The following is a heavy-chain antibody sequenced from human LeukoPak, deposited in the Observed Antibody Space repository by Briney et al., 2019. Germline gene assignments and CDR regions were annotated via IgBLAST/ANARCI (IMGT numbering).Heavy chain of an antibody. CDR2: INPSIDSI. J-gene: IGHJ4*02. CDR1: GYTLTTYY. D-gene: IGHD5-18*01. V-gene: IGHV1-46*01. Sequence: ASVKVSCKASGYTLTTYYIHWVRQAPRQGLEWMGIINPSIDSINYARKFQRRVTMTSDTSTSTVYMELSDLRSEDTAVYYCAREWRIQLYLPDYWGQGTLVTVSS. CDR3: AREWRIQLYLPDY.